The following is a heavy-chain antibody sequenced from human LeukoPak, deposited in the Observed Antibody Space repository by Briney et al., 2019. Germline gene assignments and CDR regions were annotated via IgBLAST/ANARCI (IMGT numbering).Heavy chain of an antibody. V-gene: IGHV3-23*01. J-gene: IGHJ4*02. CDR2: ISASGGNT. CDR1: GFTFSSCA. Sequence: GGSLRDSCAASGFTFSSCAMSWVRQAPGKGRGWVSAISASGGNTYYADSVKGRFTVSRDNSKNTLDLQMNSLRAEDTAIYYCAKDTYYYGSGSYPDYWGQGTLVTVSS. D-gene: IGHD3-10*01. CDR3: AKDTYYYGSGSYPDY.